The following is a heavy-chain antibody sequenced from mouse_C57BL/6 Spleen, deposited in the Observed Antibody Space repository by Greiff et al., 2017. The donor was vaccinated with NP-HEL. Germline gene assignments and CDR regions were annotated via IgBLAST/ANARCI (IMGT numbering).Heavy chain of an antibody. Sequence: QVHVKQSGPELVKPGASVKISCKASGYSFTSYYIHWVKQRPGQGLEWIGWIYPGSGNTKYNEKFKGKATLTADTSSSTAYMQLSSLTSEDSAVYYCARDEVYYAMDYWGQGTSVTVSS. CDR2: IYPGSGNT. CDR3: ARDEVYYAMDY. V-gene: IGHV1-66*01. CDR1: GYSFTSYY. J-gene: IGHJ4*01.